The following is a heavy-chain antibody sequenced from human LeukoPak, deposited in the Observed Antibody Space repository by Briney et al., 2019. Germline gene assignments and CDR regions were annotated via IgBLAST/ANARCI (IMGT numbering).Heavy chain of an antibody. CDR3: ARDSNGYNGFDY. J-gene: IGHJ4*02. Sequence: GGSLRLSCAASGFTFSSYSMNWVRQAPGKGLEWLSSISSSSSYIYYADSVKGRFTISRDNAKNSLYLQMNSLRAEDTAVYYCARDSNGYNGFDYWGQGTLVTVSS. CDR2: ISSSSSYI. CDR1: GFTFSSYS. D-gene: IGHD5-24*01. V-gene: IGHV3-21*01.